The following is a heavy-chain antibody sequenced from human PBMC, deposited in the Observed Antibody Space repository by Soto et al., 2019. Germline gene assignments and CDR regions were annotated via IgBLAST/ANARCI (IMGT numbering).Heavy chain of an antibody. Sequence: QVQLRESGPGLVKPSQTLSLTCTVSGDTIYSDNYYWTWIRQPPGRGLELIAYIYYSGKTYYNPSLTRRTIISVDTSKNQFSLRLSSVTAADTAVYFCAVVESMLTSLLTSPLDFWGQGILVTVSS. CDR2: IYYSGKT. D-gene: IGHD2-2*01. CDR1: GDTIYSDNYY. J-gene: IGHJ4*02. V-gene: IGHV4-30-4*01. CDR3: AVVESMLTSLLTSPLDF.